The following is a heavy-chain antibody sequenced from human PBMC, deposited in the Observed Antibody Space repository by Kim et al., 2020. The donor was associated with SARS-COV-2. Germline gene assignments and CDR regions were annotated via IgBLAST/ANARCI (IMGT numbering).Heavy chain of an antibody. Sequence: ASVKVSCKASGYIFTSYAINWVRQAPGQGLEWMGWIDTNTGNPTYAQGFTGRFVFSLDTSVSTAYLQISSLKAEDTAVYYCARAGSTVTTPIIYWGQGTLVTVSS. V-gene: IGHV7-4-1*02. CDR3: ARAGSTVTTPIIY. CDR2: IDTNTGNP. J-gene: IGHJ4*02. D-gene: IGHD4-4*01. CDR1: GYIFTSYA.